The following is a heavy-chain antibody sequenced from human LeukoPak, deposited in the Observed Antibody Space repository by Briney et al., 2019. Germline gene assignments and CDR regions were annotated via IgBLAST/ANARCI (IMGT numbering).Heavy chain of an antibody. Sequence: PSETLSLTCTVSGGSITGPYSYWGWIRQPPGKGLEWIGSIYYGESTQYNSSLKSRVTISLDTSKNQFSLKLSSVTAADTAVYYCASQGASAPFDYWGQGTLVTVSS. V-gene: IGHV4-39*01. CDR1: GGSITGPYSY. D-gene: IGHD1-26*01. J-gene: IGHJ4*02. CDR3: ASQGASAPFDY. CDR2: IYYGEST.